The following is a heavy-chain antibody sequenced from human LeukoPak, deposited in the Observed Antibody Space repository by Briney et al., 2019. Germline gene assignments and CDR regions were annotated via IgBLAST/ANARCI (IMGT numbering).Heavy chain of an antibody. V-gene: IGHV4-59*01. CDR1: GGSISSYY. Sequence: SETLSLTCTVSGGSISSYYWSWIRQPPGKGLEWIGYIYYSGGTNYNPSLKSRVTISVDTSKNQFSLKLSSVTAADTAVYYCARVSTRGQQLVDYWGQGTLVTVSS. CDR2: IYYSGGT. J-gene: IGHJ4*02. D-gene: IGHD6-13*01. CDR3: ARVSTRGQQLVDY.